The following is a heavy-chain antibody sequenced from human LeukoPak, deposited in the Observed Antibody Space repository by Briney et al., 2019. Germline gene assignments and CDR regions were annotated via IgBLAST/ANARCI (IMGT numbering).Heavy chain of an antibody. D-gene: IGHD3-10*01. CDR2: ISGRGSST. V-gene: IGHV3-23*01. J-gene: IGHJ4*02. Sequence: GGSLRLSCAASVFTFSSYAISCVRQAPGKGLEWVSAISGRGSSTYYEDCVKGGFTISRDNSQNTLYLQMHSLRAEDTAVYYCAKGVRARYYGSGRSYYFDYWGQGTLVTVSS. CDR1: VFTFSSYA. CDR3: AKGVRARYYGSGRSYYFDY.